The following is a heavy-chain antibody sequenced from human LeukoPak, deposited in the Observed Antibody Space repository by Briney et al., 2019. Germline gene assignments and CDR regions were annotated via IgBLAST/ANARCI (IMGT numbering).Heavy chain of an antibody. CDR1: GYTLTELS. CDR2: FDPEDGET. CDR3: ASIDYYGSGTLDY. V-gene: IGHV1-24*01. J-gene: IGHJ4*02. D-gene: IGHD3-10*01. Sequence: ASVKVSCKVSGYTLTELSMHWVRQAPGKGLEWMGGFDPEDGETIYAQKFQGRVTMTEDTSTDTAYMELRSLRSDDTAVYYCASIDYYGSGTLDYWGQGTLVTVSS.